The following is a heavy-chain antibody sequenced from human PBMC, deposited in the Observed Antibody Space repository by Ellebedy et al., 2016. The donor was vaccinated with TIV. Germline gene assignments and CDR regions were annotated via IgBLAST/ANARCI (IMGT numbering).Heavy chain of an antibody. D-gene: IGHD3-22*01. CDR1: GFTFSSYA. CDR3: AKGRGGGSDSSAPRYYFDY. V-gene: IGHV3-23*01. J-gene: IGHJ4*02. Sequence: GESLKISCAASGFTFSSYAMSWVRQAPGQGLEWVSGINANGVSIAYADSVKGRFTISRDNSKKTLYLQMNSLRAEDTAVYYCAKGRGGGSDSSAPRYYFDYWGLGTLVTVSS. CDR2: INANGVSI.